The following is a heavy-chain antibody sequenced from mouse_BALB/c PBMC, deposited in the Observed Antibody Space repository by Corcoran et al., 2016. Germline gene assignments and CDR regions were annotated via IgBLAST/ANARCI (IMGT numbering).Heavy chain of an antibody. CDR1: GYTFTSYV. D-gene: IGHD1-1*01. V-gene: IGHV1S136*01. CDR2: INPYNDGT. Sequence: EVQLQQSGPELVKPGASVKMSCKASGYTFTSYVMNWVKQKPGQGLEWIGYINPYNDGTKYNEKFKGKATLTSDKSSSTAYMELSSLTSEDSAVYYGARGYGSSHWYFDFWGAGTTVTVSS. CDR3: ARGYGSSHWYFDF. J-gene: IGHJ1*01.